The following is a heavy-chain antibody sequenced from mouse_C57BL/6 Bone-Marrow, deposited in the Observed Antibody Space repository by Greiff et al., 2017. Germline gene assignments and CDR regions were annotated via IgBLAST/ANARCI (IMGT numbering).Heavy chain of an antibody. CDR3: ASPHYCGSSHYYAMDY. Sequence: QVQLQQSGAELVRPGASVKLSCKASGYTFTDYYINWVKQRPGQGLEWIARIYPGSGNTYYNEKFKGKATLTAEKSSSTAYMQLSSLTSEDSAVYFCASPHYCGSSHYYAMDYWGQGTSGTVSS. J-gene: IGHJ4*01. CDR2: IYPGSGNT. V-gene: IGHV1-76*01. D-gene: IGHD1-1*01. CDR1: GYTFTDYY.